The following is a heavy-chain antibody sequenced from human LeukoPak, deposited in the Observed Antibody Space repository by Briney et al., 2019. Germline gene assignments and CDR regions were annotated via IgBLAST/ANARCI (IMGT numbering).Heavy chain of an antibody. CDR3: ARDKGDYYYYYMDV. D-gene: IGHD3-10*01. V-gene: IGHV3-21*01. Sequence: GGSLRLSCAASGFTFSSYSMNWVRQAPGKGLEWVSSISSSSSYIYYADSVKGRFTISRDNAKNSLYLQMNTLRAEDTAVYYCARDKGDYYYYYMDVWGKGTTVTVSS. CDR1: GFTFSSYS. CDR2: ISSSSSYI. J-gene: IGHJ6*03.